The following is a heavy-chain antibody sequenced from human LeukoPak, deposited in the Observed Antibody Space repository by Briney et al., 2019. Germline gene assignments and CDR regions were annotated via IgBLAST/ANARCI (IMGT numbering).Heavy chain of an antibody. CDR2: ISGSGGST. CDR1: GFTFSNYG. D-gene: IGHD3-22*01. Sequence: GGSLRLSCAASGFTFSNYGMSWVRQAPGKGLEWISCISGSGGSTYYADSVKGRFTISRDNSKNTLYLQMNSLRAEDTAVYYCAKEYYDSSGYSLDNWGQGTLVTVSS. CDR3: AKEYYDSSGYSLDN. J-gene: IGHJ4*02. V-gene: IGHV3-23*01.